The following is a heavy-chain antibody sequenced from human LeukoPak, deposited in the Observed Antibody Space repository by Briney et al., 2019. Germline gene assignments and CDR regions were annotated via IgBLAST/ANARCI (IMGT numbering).Heavy chain of an antibody. CDR3: AKRHNWNGGEYFDY. J-gene: IGHJ4*02. CDR2: INWNCCST. D-gene: IGHD1-1*01. Sequence: GGSLRLSCAACGFTFEDYGMSWVRQAPGKGLEGVSGINWNCCSTGYADSVKGRFTISRDNAKNSLYLQMNSLRAEDTALYYCAKRHNWNGGEYFDYWGQGTLVTVSS. CDR1: GFTFEDYG. V-gene: IGHV3-20*04.